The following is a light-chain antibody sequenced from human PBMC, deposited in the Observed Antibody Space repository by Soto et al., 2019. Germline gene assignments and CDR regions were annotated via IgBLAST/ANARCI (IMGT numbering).Light chain of an antibody. CDR3: AAWDDSLSGVV. Sequence: QSVLTQPPSASGTPGQRVTISCSGSSSSIGSNYVYWYQQLPGTAPKLLIYRNNQRPSGVPDRFSGSKSGTSASLAISGLWSEDEADYFCAAWDDSLSGVVFGGGTKVTVL. CDR1: SSSIGSNY. CDR2: RNN. J-gene: IGLJ3*02. V-gene: IGLV1-47*03.